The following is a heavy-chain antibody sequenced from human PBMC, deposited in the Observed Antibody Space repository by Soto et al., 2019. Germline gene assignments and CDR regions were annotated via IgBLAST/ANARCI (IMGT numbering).Heavy chain of an antibody. V-gene: IGHV4-31*03. CDR1: GGSISSGGYY. D-gene: IGHD1-26*01. Sequence: QVQLQESGPGLVKPSQTLSLTCTVSGGSISSGGYYWSWIRQHPGKGLEWIGYIYYSGSTYYNPSLKSRLTIAVDTFKNQLSLKLSSVTAADTAVYYCARVISYGYFDYWGQGTLVTVSS. J-gene: IGHJ4*02. CDR3: ARVISYGYFDY. CDR2: IYYSGST.